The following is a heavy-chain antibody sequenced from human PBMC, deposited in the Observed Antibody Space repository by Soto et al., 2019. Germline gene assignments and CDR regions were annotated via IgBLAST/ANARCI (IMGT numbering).Heavy chain of an antibody. V-gene: IGHV4-30-4*01. CDR3: ARGSITAAPYYFDY. CDR2: IYYSGST. CDR1: GGTLSRGDYL. J-gene: IGHJ4*02. Sequence: SETMFLTCTVSGGTLSRGDYLWGWNQPPPGKGLEWIGYIYYSGSTYYNPSLKSRVTISVDTSKNQFSLKLSSVTAADTAVYYCARGSITAAPYYFDYWGQGTLVTVSS. D-gene: IGHD6-13*01.